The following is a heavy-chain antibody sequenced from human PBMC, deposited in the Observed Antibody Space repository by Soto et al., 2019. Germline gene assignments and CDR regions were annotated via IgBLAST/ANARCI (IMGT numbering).Heavy chain of an antibody. J-gene: IGHJ4*02. D-gene: IGHD2-15*01. V-gene: IGHV1-69*06. Sequence: QVQLVQSGAEVKKPGSSVKVSCKSSGGTFGSYAISWVRQAPGQGLEWMGGVIPIFGTPHYAQKFHGRVIITADIPTSTAYLELSSLKSADTAVYYCAKIRWTISLQEEDAIWGQGTLVTVSS. CDR1: GGTFGSYA. CDR2: VIPIFGTP. CDR3: AKIRWTISLQEEDAI.